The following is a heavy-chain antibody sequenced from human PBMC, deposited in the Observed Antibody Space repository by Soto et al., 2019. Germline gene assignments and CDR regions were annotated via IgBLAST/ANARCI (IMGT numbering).Heavy chain of an antibody. CDR2: ISYDGSNK. V-gene: IGHV3-30*03. CDR3: AGGAARPGWNYYYGMDV. J-gene: IGHJ6*02. D-gene: IGHD6-6*01. Sequence: ESGGGVVQPGRSLRLSCAASGFTFSSYGMHWVRQAPGKGLEWVAVISYDGSNKYYADSVKGRFTISRDNSKNTLYLQMNSLRAEDTAVYYCAGGAARPGWNYYYGMDVWGQGTTVTVSS. CDR1: GFTFSSYG.